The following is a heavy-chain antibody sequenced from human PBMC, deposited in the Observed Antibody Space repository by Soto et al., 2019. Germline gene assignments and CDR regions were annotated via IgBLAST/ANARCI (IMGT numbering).Heavy chain of an antibody. CDR1: GFTFSTYG. D-gene: IGHD1-1*01. Sequence: GSLRLSCAASGFTFSTYGMHWVRQAPGKGLEWVAVISYDGNNKYYADSVKGRFTISRDNSKNTLYLQMSSLRAEDTAVYYCAKYVYNWNDGFFAYWGQGTLVTVSS. V-gene: IGHV3-30*18. CDR3: AKYVYNWNDGFFAY. CDR2: ISYDGNNK. J-gene: IGHJ4*02.